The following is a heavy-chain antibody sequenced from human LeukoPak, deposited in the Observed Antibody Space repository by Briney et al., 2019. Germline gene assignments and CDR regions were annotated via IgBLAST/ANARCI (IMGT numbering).Heavy chain of an antibody. D-gene: IGHD2-15*01. CDR3: TRGSVTRDCRGGSCYHLDY. J-gene: IGHJ4*02. CDR2: INPNSGNA. CDR1: GYSFTSYD. Sequence: AAVKVSCKASGYSFTSYDINWVRQATGHGLEWMGWINPNSGNADYAQSFQGRVTMTRDTSISTAYMELSGLRSEDTAIYYCTRGSVTRDCRGGSCYHLDYWGPGTLVTVSS. V-gene: IGHV1-8*01.